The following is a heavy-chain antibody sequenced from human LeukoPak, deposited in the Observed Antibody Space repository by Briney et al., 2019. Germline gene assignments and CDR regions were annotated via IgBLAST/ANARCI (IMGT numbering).Heavy chain of an antibody. D-gene: IGHD1-26*01. CDR1: GFTFSTYG. CDR2: IRSDGSTK. V-gene: IGHV3-30*02. J-gene: IGHJ4*02. Sequence: GGSLRLSCAASGFTFSTYGMHWVRQAPGKGLEWVAFIRSDGSTKYFADSVKGRFTISRDNSKNSLYLQMNSLRAEDTAVYYCAKDQLLGGSYTFDYWGQGTLVTVSS. CDR3: AKDQLLGGSYTFDY.